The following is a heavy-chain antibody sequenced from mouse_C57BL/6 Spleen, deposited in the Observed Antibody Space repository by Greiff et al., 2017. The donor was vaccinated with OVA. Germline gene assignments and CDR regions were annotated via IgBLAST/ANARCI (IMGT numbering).Heavy chain of an antibody. J-gene: IGHJ3*01. CDR1: GFTFSSYG. CDR3: ASHYDYDGFAY. D-gene: IGHD2-4*01. V-gene: IGHV5-6*01. Sequence: EVHLVESGGDLVKPGGSLKLSCAASGFTFSSYGMSWVRQTPDKRLEWVATISSGGSYTYYPDSVKGRFTITRDNAKNTLYRQMSSLKSEDTAMYYCASHYDYDGFAYWGQGTLVTVSA. CDR2: ISSGGSYT.